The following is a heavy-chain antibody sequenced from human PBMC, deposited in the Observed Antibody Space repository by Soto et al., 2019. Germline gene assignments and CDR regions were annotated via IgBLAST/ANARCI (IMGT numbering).Heavy chain of an antibody. J-gene: IGHJ4*02. CDR2: VSGSGGST. D-gene: IGHD6-13*01. V-gene: IGHV3-23*01. CDR1: GFTFSSYA. CDR3: AKRSFQLGLPFDY. Sequence: EVQVLESGGGLVQPGGSLRLSCVASGFTFSSYAMSWVRQAPGKGLEWVSFVSGSGGSTDYADSVKGRFTISRDNSKSTLYLQLHSLRAEDTAMYYCAKRSFQLGLPFDYWGQGTLVTVSS.